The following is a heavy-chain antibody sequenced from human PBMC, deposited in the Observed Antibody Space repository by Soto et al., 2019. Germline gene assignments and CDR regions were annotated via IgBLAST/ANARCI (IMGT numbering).Heavy chain of an antibody. CDR2: IYYSGST. CDR1: GGSISSYY. J-gene: IGHJ4*02. D-gene: IGHD4-17*01. V-gene: IGHV4-59*01. Sequence: SETLSLTCTVSGGSISSYYWSWIRQPPGKGLEWIGYIYYSGSTNYNPSLKSQVTISVDTSKNQFSLKLSSVTAADTDVYYCARSYYGDYGFDYWGQGTLVTVSS. CDR3: ARSYYGDYGFDY.